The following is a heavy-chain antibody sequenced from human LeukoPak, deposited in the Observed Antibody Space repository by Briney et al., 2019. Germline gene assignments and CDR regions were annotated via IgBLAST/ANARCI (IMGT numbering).Heavy chain of an antibody. CDR2: IYSGGST. D-gene: IGHD3-22*01. CDR1: GFTVSSNY. V-gene: IGHV3-66*01. J-gene: IGHJ4*02. CDR3: AGKYVKYYDSSGYSY. Sequence: GGSLRLSSAASGFTVSSNYMSWVRQAPGKGLEWVSVIYSGGSTYYADSVKGRFTISRDNSKNTLYLQMNSLRAEDTAVYYCAGKYVKYYDSSGYSYWGQGTLVTVSS.